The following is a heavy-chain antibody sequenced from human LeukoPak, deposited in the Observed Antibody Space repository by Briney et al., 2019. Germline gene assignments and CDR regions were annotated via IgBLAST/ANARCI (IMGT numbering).Heavy chain of an antibody. D-gene: IGHD3-10*01. J-gene: IGHJ3*01. Sequence: GASVKVSCKASGYTFSPYRMSWVRQAPGQGLEWMGWISAYKGNTYYAQKLQGRVTMTTDTSTSTAYMELRSLRSDDTAIYYCARDLYYYGSGGYYDVFDVWGQGTMVTVSS. CDR2: ISAYKGNT. CDR1: GYTFSPYR. V-gene: IGHV1-18*01. CDR3: ARDLYYYGSGGYYDVFDV.